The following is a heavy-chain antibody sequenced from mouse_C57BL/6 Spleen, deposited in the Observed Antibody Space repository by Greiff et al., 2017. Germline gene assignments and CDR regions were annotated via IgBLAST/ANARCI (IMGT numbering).Heavy chain of an antibody. V-gene: IGHV5-17*01. CDR2: ISSGSSTI. CDR1: GFTFSDYG. CDR3: AREPYYLGC. D-gene: IGHD2-10*01. J-gene: IGHJ2*01. Sequence: EVMLVESGGGLVKPGGSLKLSCAASGFTFSDYGMHWVRQAPEKGLEWVAYISSGSSTIYYADTVKGRFTLSRDDAKNTLFLQMTSLRSEDTAMYYCAREPYYLGCWGQGTTLTVSS.